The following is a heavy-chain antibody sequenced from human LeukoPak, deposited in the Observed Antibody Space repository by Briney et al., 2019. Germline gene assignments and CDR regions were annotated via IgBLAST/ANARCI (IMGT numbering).Heavy chain of an antibody. CDR2: LSGCGGRP. Sequence: GGPLRLSCSASGLTFSSYAMRGVGPAPGKGREWGSALSGCGGRPYYAASVKGRFASSHDNSKNTLYLQMNSLRAEDTAVYYCAEHGLGRGYSYGSYAFDIWGQGTMVTVSS. D-gene: IGHD5-18*01. J-gene: IGHJ3*02. V-gene: IGHV3-23*01. CDR1: GLTFSSYA. CDR3: AEHGLGRGYSYGSYAFDI.